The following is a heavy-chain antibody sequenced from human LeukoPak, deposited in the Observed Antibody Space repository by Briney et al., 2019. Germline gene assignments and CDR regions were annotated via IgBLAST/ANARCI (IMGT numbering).Heavy chain of an antibody. CDR3: ARDRVVTTSHYDY. J-gene: IGHJ4*02. D-gene: IGHD4-11*01. V-gene: IGHV3-30-3*01. CDR2: ISYDGSNK. CDR1: GFTFSSYA. Sequence: PGGSLRLSCAASGFTFSSYAMHWVRQAPGKGLEWVAVISYDGSNKYYADSVKGRFTISRDNSKNTLYLQMNSLRAEDTAVYYCARDRVVTTSHYDYWGQGTLVTVSS.